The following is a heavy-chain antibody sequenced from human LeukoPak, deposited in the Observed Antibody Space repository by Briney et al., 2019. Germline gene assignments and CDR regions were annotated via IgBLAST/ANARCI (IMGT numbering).Heavy chain of an antibody. CDR2: IKQDGSEK. CDR1: GFTFSSYW. D-gene: IGHD3-10*01. Sequence: GGSLRLSCAAPGFTFSSYWMSWVRQAPGKGLEWVANIKQDGSEKYYVDSVKGRFTISRDNAKNSLYLQMNSLRAEDTAVYYCASSMVRGVIDGAFDIWGQGTVVTVSS. V-gene: IGHV3-7*01. J-gene: IGHJ3*02. CDR3: ASSMVRGVIDGAFDI.